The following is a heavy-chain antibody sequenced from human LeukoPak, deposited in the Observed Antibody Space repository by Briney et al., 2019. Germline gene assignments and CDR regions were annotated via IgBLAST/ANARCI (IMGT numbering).Heavy chain of an antibody. V-gene: IGHV3-21*01. Sequence: GGSLRLSCAASGFTFSGYSMNWVRQAPGKGLEWVSSISSSSSYIYYADSVKGRFTISRDNAKNSLYLQMNSLRAEDTAVYYCMVVAATKDSFDYWGQGTLVTVSS. CDR3: MVVAATKDSFDY. D-gene: IGHD2-15*01. CDR1: GFTFSGYS. J-gene: IGHJ4*02. CDR2: ISSSSSYI.